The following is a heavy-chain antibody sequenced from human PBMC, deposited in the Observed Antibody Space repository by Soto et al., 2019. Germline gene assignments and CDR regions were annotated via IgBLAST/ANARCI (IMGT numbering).Heavy chain of an antibody. J-gene: IGHJ4*02. CDR1: GGSISSYY. CDR2: IYYSGST. D-gene: IGHD6-19*01. Sequence: QVQLQESGPGLVKPSETLSLTCTVSGGSISSYYWSWIRQPPGKGLEWIGYIYYSGSTNYNPSLKSRVTISVDTSKNQFSLKLSSVTAADTAVYYCARHSSGWSYTFDYWGQGTLVTVSS. V-gene: IGHV4-59*08. CDR3: ARHSSGWSYTFDY.